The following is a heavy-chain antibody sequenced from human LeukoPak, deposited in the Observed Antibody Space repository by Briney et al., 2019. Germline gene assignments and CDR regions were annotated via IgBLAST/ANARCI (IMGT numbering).Heavy chain of an antibody. Sequence: GGSLRLSCTASGFTFSSSWMSWVRQPPGKGLEWVANIEQDGSEKYYVDSVKGRFTIFKDNAKNSLFLQMNSLRVEDTAVYYCARIKGGTSAAISYWGQGTLVTVSS. J-gene: IGHJ4*02. CDR2: IEQDGSEK. CDR3: ARIKGGTSAAISY. CDR1: GFTFSSSW. V-gene: IGHV3-7*01. D-gene: IGHD2-15*01.